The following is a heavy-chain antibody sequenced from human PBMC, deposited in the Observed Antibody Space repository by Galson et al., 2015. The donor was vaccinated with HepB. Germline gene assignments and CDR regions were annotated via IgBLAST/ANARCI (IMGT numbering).Heavy chain of an antibody. CDR3: ARDRREMVSTYYFDY. D-gene: IGHD5-18*01. Sequence: SLRLSCAASGFTFSSYGIHWVRQAPGKGLEWVAIIWYDGSNKYYADSVKGRFTISRDNSKNTLYLQMNSLRAEDTAVYYCARDRREMVSTYYFDYWGQGTLVTVSS. J-gene: IGHJ4*02. V-gene: IGHV3-33*01. CDR2: IWYDGSNK. CDR1: GFTFSSYG.